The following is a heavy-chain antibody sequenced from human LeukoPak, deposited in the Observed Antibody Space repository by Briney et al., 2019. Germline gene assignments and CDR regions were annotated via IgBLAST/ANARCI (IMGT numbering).Heavy chain of an antibody. CDR3: ARASSGWGAPLNFDY. D-gene: IGHD6-19*01. V-gene: IGHV3-7*01. J-gene: IGHJ4*02. CDR2: IKQDGSEK. Sequence: GGSLRLSCVISGFTFSMYGMHWVRQAPGKGLEWVANIKQDGSEKYYVDSVKGRFTISRDNAKNSLYLQMNSLRAEDTAVYYCARASSGWGAPLNFDYWGQGTLVTVSS. CDR1: GFTFSMYG.